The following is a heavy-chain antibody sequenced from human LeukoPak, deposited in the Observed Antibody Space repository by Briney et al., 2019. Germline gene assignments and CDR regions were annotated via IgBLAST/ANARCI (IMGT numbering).Heavy chain of an antibody. CDR1: VGSISSYY. J-gene: IGHJ4*02. D-gene: IGHD6-19*01. CDR3: AVAGLSGIDY. V-gene: IGHV4-59*01. Sequence: PSETLSLTCTVSVGSISSYYWSWIRQPPWKGLEWIGYIYYSGSTNYNPSLKSRVTISVDTSKNQFSLKLSSVTAADTAVYYCAVAGLSGIDYWGQGTLVTVSS. CDR2: IYYSGST.